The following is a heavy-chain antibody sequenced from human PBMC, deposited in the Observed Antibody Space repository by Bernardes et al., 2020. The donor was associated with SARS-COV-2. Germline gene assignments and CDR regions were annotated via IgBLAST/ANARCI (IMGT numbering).Heavy chain of an antibody. Sequence: GGSLRLSCAASGFTFSRYWMSWVRQAPGKGLEWVANIKQDGSEKYYVDSVKGRFTISRDNAKNSLYLQMNSLRAEDTAVYYCARDHTGYSYGLEYWGQGTLVTVSS. J-gene: IGHJ4*02. CDR1: GFTFSRYW. D-gene: IGHD5-18*01. CDR2: IKQDGSEK. V-gene: IGHV3-7*03. CDR3: ARDHTGYSYGLEY.